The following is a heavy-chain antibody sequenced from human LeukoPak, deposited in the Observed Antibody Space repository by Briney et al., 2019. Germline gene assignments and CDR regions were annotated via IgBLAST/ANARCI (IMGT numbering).Heavy chain of an antibody. CDR1: GGSISSYY. J-gene: IGHJ3*02. CDR2: IYYSGST. V-gene: IGHV4-59*01. CDR3: ARGADVFDI. Sequence: KPSETLSLTCTVSGGSISSYYWSWIRQPPGKGLEWIGYIYYSGSTNYNPSLKSRVTISADTSNDQFSLRLNSVTAADTAVYFCARGADVFDIWGQGTVVTVS.